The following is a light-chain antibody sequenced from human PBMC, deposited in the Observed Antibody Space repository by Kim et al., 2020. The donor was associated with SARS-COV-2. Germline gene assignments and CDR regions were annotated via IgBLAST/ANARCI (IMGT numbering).Light chain of an antibody. Sequence: DIRMTQSPSALSASVGDRVTITCRASQSVRSSLAWYRQKPGEAPRLLIYGASTLESGVPSTFSGSGYGTEFTLTISSLQADDFATYYCQHYDRYPVTFGQGTKVDIK. V-gene: IGKV1-5*03. J-gene: IGKJ1*01. CDR3: QHYDRYPVT. CDR2: GAS. CDR1: QSVRSS.